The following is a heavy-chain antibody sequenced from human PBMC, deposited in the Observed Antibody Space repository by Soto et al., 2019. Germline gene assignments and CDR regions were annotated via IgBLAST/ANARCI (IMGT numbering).Heavy chain of an antibody. CDR3: ARDSGSSSYTFDP. CDR2: INPKSGDT. Sequence: GASVKVSCKASGYIFTGYYMHWVRQAPGQGLEWMGWINPKSGDTNYAQKFQGWVTMTRDTSISTAYMELSRLRSDDTAVYYCARDSGSSSYTFDPWGQGTLVTVSS. CDR1: GYIFTGYY. J-gene: IGHJ5*02. V-gene: IGHV1-2*04. D-gene: IGHD6-13*01.